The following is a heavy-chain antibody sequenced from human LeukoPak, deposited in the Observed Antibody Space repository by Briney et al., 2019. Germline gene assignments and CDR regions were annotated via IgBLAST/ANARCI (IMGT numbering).Heavy chain of an antibody. J-gene: IGHJ6*03. CDR3: ARAGRCSSTSCYGYYYYYMDV. D-gene: IGHD2-2*01. V-gene: IGHV3-30*04. CDR1: GFTFSSYA. CDR2: ISYDGSNK. Sequence: GRSLRLSCAASGFTFSSYAMHWVRQAPGKGLEWVAVISYDGSNKYYADSVKGRFTISRDNSKNTLYLQMNSLRAEDTAVYYCARAGRCSSTSCYGYYYYYMDVWGKGTTVTVSS.